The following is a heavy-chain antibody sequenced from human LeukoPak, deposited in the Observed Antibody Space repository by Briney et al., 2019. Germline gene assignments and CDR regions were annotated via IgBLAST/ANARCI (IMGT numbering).Heavy chain of an antibody. J-gene: IGHJ5*02. D-gene: IGHD3-10*01. CDR2: INHSGST. V-gene: IGHV4-34*01. CDR3: ARVGTMVRGRLSWFDP. CDR1: GGSFSGYY. Sequence: SETLSLTCAVYGGSFSGYYWSWIRQPPGKGLEWIGEINHSGSTNYNPSLKSRVTISVDTSKNQFSLKLSSVTAADTAVYYCARVGTMVRGRLSWFDPWGQGTLVTVSS.